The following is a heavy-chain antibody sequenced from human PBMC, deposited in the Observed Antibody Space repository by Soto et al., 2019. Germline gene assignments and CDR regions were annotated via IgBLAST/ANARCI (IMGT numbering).Heavy chain of an antibody. J-gene: IGHJ4*02. CDR1: GFTFSSYA. D-gene: IGHD3-9*01. Sequence: GGSLRLSCAASGFTFSSYAMSWVRQAPGKGLEWVSAISGSGGSTYYADSVKGRFTISRDNSKNTLYLQMNSLRAEDTAVYYCANLLTGYQEFDYWGQGTLVTVS. CDR2: ISGSGGST. V-gene: IGHV3-23*01. CDR3: ANLLTGYQEFDY.